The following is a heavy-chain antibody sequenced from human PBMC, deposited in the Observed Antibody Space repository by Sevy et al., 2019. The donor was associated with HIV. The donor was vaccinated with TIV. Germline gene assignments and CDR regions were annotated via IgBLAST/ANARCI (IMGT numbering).Heavy chain of an antibody. CDR3: ARMGQEGVVPAARSTYYYYGMDV. CDR2: ISYDGSNK. Sequence: GGSLRLSCAASGFTFSSYDMHWVRQAPGKGLEWVAVISYDGSNKYYADSVKGRFTISRDNSKNTLYLQMNSLRAEDTAVYYCARMGQEGVVPAARSTYYYYGMDVWGQGTTVTVSS. CDR1: GFTFSSYD. D-gene: IGHD2-2*01. J-gene: IGHJ6*02. V-gene: IGHV3-30-3*01.